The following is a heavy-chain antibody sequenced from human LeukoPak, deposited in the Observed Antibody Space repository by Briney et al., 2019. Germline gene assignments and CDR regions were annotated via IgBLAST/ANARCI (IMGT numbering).Heavy chain of an antibody. J-gene: IGHJ5*02. V-gene: IGHV1-8*01. CDR2: MNPNSGHT. D-gene: IGHD3-10*01. CDR3: ARSIPLWKALRRDWFDP. CDR1: GYTFTSYD. Sequence: ASVKVSCKASGYTFTSYDINWVRQATGQGLEWMGWMNPNSGHTGYTQKFQGRVTFSMNTSTSTAYMELSSLRSEDTAVYYCARSIPLWKALRRDWFDPWGQGTLVTVSS.